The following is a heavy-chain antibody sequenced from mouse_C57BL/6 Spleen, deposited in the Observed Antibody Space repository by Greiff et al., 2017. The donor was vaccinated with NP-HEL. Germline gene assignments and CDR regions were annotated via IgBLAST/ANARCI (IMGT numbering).Heavy chain of an antibody. J-gene: IGHJ2*01. CDR3: ARGGIVTTRTYYFDY. V-gene: IGHV5-16*01. CDR1: GFTFSDYY. D-gene: IGHD2-5*01. Sequence: EVQRVESEGGLVQPGSSMKLSCTASGFTFSDYYMAWVRQVPEKGLEWVANINYDGSSTYYLDSLKSRFIISRDNAKNILYLQMSSLKSEDTATYYCARGGIVTTRTYYFDYWGQGTTLTVSS. CDR2: INYDGSST.